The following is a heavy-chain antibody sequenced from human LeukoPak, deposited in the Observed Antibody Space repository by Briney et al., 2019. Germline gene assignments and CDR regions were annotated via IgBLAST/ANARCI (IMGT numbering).Heavy chain of an antibody. V-gene: IGHV4-59*01. CDR2: VDHTGST. J-gene: IGHJ6*03. D-gene: IGHD4-11*01. CDR1: GGSFSGYY. CDR3: ARGRVSSSTWYSTYYYFFYMDF. Sequence: SETLSLTCAVYGGSFSGYYWTWIRQPPGKGLEWIGYVDHTGSTKFNPSLNGRVSISRDTSNNFFSLRLRSVTAADTAVYFCARGRVSSSTWYSTYYYFFYMDFWGKGTTVTVSS.